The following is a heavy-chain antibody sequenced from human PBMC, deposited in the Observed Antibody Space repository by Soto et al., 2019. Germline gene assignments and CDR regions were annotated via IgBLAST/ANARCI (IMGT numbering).Heavy chain of an antibody. V-gene: IGHV3-23*01. CDR3: AKDLNRMSGPHYYFDY. J-gene: IGHJ4*02. CDR2: ISGSGGST. Sequence: PGGSLRLSCAASGFTFSSYSMNWVRQAPGKGLEWVSAISGSGGSTYYADSVKGRFTISRDNSKNTLYLQMNSLRAEDTAVYYCAKDLNRMSGPHYYFDYWGQGTLVTVSS. CDR1: GFTFSSYS.